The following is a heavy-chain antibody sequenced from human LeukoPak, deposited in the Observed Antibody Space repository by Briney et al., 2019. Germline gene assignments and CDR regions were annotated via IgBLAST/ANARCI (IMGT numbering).Heavy chain of an antibody. V-gene: IGHV4-39*01. D-gene: IGHD6-13*01. J-gene: IGHJ4*02. Sequence: SETLSLTCTVSGGSISSSSYYWGWIRQPPGKGLELIGSIYYSGNTYYNPSIKSRVTISVDTSKNQFSLKLSSVTAADTAVYYCARQRYSSSWIDYWGQGTLVTVFS. CDR3: ARQRYSSSWIDY. CDR2: IYYSGNT. CDR1: GGSISSSSYY.